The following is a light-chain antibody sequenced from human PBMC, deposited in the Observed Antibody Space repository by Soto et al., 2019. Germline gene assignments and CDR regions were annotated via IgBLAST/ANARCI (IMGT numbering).Light chain of an antibody. CDR3: QQPREWPIT. Sequence: EIVLTQSPATLSLSPGERATLSCRASQSLNSYLAWFQQKPGQAPRLLIYDASNRATDIPARFSGSGSGTVFTLTISCLEPADFALYYCQQPREWPITFGGGNKVEIK. J-gene: IGKJ4*01. CDR2: DAS. CDR1: QSLNSY. V-gene: IGKV3-11*01.